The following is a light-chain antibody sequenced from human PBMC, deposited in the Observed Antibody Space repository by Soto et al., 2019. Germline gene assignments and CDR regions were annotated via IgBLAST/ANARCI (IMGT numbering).Light chain of an antibody. CDR2: GAS. CDR1: QSVSSK. V-gene: IGKV3-15*01. J-gene: IGKJ5*01. CDR3: QQYNDWPPIT. Sequence: IVMTQSPATLSLSPGERATLSCRASQSVSSKLAWYQQKPGQAPRLLIYGASTRATGIPARFSGSGSGTEFTLTISSLQSEDFAVYYGQQYNDWPPITFGQGTRLEIK.